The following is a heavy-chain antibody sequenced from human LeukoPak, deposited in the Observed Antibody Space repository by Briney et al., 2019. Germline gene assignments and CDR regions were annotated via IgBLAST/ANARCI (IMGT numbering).Heavy chain of an antibody. Sequence: GGSLRLSCAASGFTISSNYMSWVRQAPGKGLEWVSVIYSGGSTYYADSVKGRFTISRDNAKNTLYLQMNSLRAEDTAVYYCARDYGSGSTKTLNWFDPWGQGTLVTVSS. J-gene: IGHJ5*02. CDR2: IYSGGST. CDR3: ARDYGSGSTKTLNWFDP. V-gene: IGHV3-53*01. CDR1: GFTISSNY. D-gene: IGHD3-10*01.